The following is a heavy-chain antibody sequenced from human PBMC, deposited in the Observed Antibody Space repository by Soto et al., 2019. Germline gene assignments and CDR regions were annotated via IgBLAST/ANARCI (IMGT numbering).Heavy chain of an antibody. J-gene: IGHJ5*02. V-gene: IGHV3-30-3*01. CDR1: GFTFSSYA. CDR2: ISYDGSNK. CDR3: ARPDRPLDP. Sequence: GVSLRLSCAASGFTFSSYAMHWVRQAPGKGLEWVAVISYDGSNKYYADSVKGRFTISRDNAKNSLYLQMNSLRAEDTAVYYCARPDRPLDPWGQGSLVTVSS. D-gene: IGHD3-22*01.